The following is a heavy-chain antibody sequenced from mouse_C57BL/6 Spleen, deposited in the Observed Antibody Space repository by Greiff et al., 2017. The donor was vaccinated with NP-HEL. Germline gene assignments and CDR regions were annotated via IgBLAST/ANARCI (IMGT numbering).Heavy chain of an antibody. V-gene: IGHV1-82*01. CDR1: GYAFSSSW. D-gene: IGHD4-1*01. Sequence: QVQLQQSGPELVKPGASVKISCKASGYAFSSSWMNWVKQRPGKGLEWIGRIYPGDGDTNYNGKFKGKATLTADKSSSTAYMQLSSLTSEDSAVYFCARWGSGKDYFDYWGQGTTLTVSS. CDR3: ARWGSGKDYFDY. J-gene: IGHJ2*01. CDR2: IYPGDGDT.